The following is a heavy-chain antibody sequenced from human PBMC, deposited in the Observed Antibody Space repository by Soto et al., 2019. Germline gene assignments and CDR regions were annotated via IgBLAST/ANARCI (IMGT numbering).Heavy chain of an antibody. J-gene: IGHJ6*02. V-gene: IGHV3-48*02. CDR2: ISSSNRTI. D-gene: IGHD2-15*01. Sequence: VSLRLSCAASGFTFRSYSMNWVRQAPGKGLEWVSYISSSNRTINYADSVKCRFIISRDKAKNYMYLKINSLRDEDTAVYSCAREGWPLLQTGMDVWGQGTKVSVS. CDR1: GFTFRSYS. CDR3: AREGWPLLQTGMDV.